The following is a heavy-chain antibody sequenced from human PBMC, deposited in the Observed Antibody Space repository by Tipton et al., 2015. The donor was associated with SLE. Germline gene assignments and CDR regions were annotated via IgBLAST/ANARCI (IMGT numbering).Heavy chain of an antibody. V-gene: IGHV4-34*01. Sequence: TLSLTCAVYGGSFSDYYWSWIRQPPGKGLEWVGEINYSGTTNYNPSLKSRVTISVDTSKNQFSLKLTSVTAADTAVYYCAREGGGSYFDGAFDIWGQGTTVTVSS. CDR2: INYSGTT. J-gene: IGHJ3*02. D-gene: IGHD1-26*01. CDR3: AREGGGSYFDGAFDI. CDR1: GGSFSDYY.